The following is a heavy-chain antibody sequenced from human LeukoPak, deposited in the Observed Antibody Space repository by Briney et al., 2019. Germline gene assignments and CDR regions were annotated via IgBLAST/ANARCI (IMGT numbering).Heavy chain of an antibody. V-gene: IGHV3-23*01. CDR1: GFTFGSYA. D-gene: IGHD6-19*01. J-gene: IGHJ6*02. CDR3: AKIVATVAGYGMDV. Sequence: GGSLRLSCAASGFTFGSYAMSWVRQAPGKGLEWVSAISGSGGSTYYADSVKGRFTVSRDSSRNTLYLQMNSLRAEDTAVYYCAKIVATVAGYGMDVWGQGTTVTVSS. CDR2: ISGSGGST.